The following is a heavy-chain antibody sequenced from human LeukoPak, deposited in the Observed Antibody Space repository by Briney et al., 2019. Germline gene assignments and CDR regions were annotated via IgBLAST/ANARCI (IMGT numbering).Heavy chain of an antibody. CDR3: ARAGSGYEDGFDY. Sequence: GGSLRLSCAASGFTFSSYSMNWVRQAPGKGLEWVSAISGSGGSTYYADSVKGRFTISRDNSKNTLYLQMNSLRAEDTAVYYCARAGSGYEDGFDYWGQGTLVTVSS. CDR1: GFTFSSYS. D-gene: IGHD5-12*01. J-gene: IGHJ4*02. CDR2: ISGSGGST. V-gene: IGHV3-23*01.